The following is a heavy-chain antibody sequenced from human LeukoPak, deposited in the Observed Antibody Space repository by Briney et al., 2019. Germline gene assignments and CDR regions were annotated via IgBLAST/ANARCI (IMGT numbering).Heavy chain of an antibody. CDR1: GGSISSSSYY. CDR3: ARHDFDFWSGHFGTMFDY. J-gene: IGHJ4*02. CDR2: IYYSGST. Sequence: SETLSLICTVSGGSISSSSYYWGWIRQPPGKGLEWIGSIYYSGSTYYNPSLKSRVTISVDTSKNQFSLKLSSVTAADTAVYYCARHDFDFWSGHFGTMFDYWGLGTLVTVSS. D-gene: IGHD3-3*01. V-gene: IGHV4-39*01.